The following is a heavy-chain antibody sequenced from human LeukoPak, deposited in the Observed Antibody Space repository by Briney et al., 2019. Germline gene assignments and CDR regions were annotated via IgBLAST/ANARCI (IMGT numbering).Heavy chain of an antibody. CDR2: ISSDGRDR. J-gene: IGHJ4*02. CDR1: GLTLSGYW. D-gene: IGHD2-21*01. Sequence: SGGSLRLSCAASGLTLSGYWMHWVRQVPGKGLMWVTGISSDGRDRRYADSVKGRFTISRDNARNTLYLQMNSLRDEDSGIYYCGRDVEGPRAFDYWGQGTLVTVS. V-gene: IGHV3-74*01. CDR3: GRDVEGPRAFDY.